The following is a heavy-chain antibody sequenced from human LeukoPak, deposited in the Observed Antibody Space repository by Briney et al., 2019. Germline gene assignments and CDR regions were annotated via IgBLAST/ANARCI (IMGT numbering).Heavy chain of an antibody. CDR2: MNPNSGNT. V-gene: IGHV1-8*03. CDR1: GYTFTSYD. Sequence: ASVKVSCKASGYTFTSYDINWVRQATGQGLEWMGWMNPNSGNTGYEQKFQGRVTITRNTSISTAYMELSSLRSEDPAVYYCARTSSGWYGYYYYYYMDDWGKGTTVTVSS. CDR3: ARTSSGWYGYYYYYYMDD. D-gene: IGHD6-19*01. J-gene: IGHJ6*03.